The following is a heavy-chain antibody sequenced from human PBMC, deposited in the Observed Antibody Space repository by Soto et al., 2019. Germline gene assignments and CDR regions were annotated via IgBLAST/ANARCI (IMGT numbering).Heavy chain of an antibody. CDR1: GGTFSSYA. J-gene: IGHJ6*02. V-gene: IGHV1-69*01. D-gene: IGHD3-10*01. Sequence: QVQLVQSGAEVKKPGSSVKVSCKASGGTFSSYAISWVRQAPGQGLEWMGGIIPIFGTANYAQKFQGRVTITADESTSTAYMELSSLRSEDTAVYYCARHTMVRGVIIVYYYGMDVWGQGTTVTGSS. CDR3: ARHTMVRGVIIVYYYGMDV. CDR2: IIPIFGTA.